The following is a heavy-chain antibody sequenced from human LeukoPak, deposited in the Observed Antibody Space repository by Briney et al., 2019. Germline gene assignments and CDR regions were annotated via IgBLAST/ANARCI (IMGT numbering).Heavy chain of an antibody. J-gene: IGHJ4*02. CDR2: IDTDGSST. CDR3: VRALGDYWGQGDY. D-gene: IGHD3-16*01. Sequence: GGSLRLSCAASGFTFSNHWMYWVRQGPRKGLVWISDIDTDGSSTNYADSVKGRFTISRDNAKNTLYLQMNSLGAADTAVYYCVRALGDYWGQGDYWGQGTLVTVSS. V-gene: IGHV3-74*01. CDR1: GFTFSNHW.